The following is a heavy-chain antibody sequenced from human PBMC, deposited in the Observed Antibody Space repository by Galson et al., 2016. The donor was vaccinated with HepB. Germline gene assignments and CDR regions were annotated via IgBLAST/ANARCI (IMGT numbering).Heavy chain of an antibody. J-gene: IGHJ4*02. V-gene: IGHV3-30*02. Sequence: SLRLSCAASGFTFSRYGMHWVRQAPGKGLEWVALIWSDGSNKYYADSVNGRFTISRDNSKNTLYLQMNSLTSEDTAVYYCAKDRELQYFDWSMPWYWGQGTLVTVSS. D-gene: IGHD3-9*01. CDR3: AKDRELQYFDWSMPWY. CDR2: IWSDGSNK. CDR1: GFTFSRYG.